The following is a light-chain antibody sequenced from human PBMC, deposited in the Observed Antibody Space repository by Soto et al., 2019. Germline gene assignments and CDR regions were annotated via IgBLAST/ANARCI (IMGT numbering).Light chain of an antibody. V-gene: IGKV1-33*01. CDR1: QDISHY. Sequence: DIQRTQSPSSLSASVGDTVPITCQASQDISHYLNWYQKKPGKDLKLLIYDASNLHPGVPSRFRGSGSGTEFYFNITSLQTEDVATYYCQQYDDLPITFGQGTRREIK. CDR3: QQYDDLPIT. J-gene: IGKJ5*01. CDR2: DAS.